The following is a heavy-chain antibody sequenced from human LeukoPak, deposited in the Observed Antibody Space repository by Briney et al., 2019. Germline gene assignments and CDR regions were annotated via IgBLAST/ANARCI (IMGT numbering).Heavy chain of an antibody. CDR2: ISWNRGSI. CDR1: GFTFDDYA. Sequence: PGGSLRLSCAASGFTFDDYAMHWVRQAPGKGLEWVSGISWNRGSIGYADSVKGRFTTSRDNAKNSLYLQMNSLRAEDTALYYCAKDKGRYYGSGSIGLDYWGQGTLVTVSS. CDR3: AKDKGRYYGSGSIGLDY. J-gene: IGHJ4*02. V-gene: IGHV3-9*01. D-gene: IGHD3-10*01.